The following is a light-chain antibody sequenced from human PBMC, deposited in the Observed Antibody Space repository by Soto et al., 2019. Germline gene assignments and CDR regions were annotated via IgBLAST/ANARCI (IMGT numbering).Light chain of an antibody. J-gene: IGKJ5*01. CDR3: QQYGSSIT. CDR2: DAS. CDR1: QTVSNY. V-gene: IGKV3D-20*01. Sequence: EIVLTQSPATLSLSPGERATLSFGTSQTVSNYLAWYQLRPGQAPRLLIYDASSRATGIPARFSGSGSGTDFTLTISRLEPEDFAVYYCQQYGSSITFGQGTRLEIK.